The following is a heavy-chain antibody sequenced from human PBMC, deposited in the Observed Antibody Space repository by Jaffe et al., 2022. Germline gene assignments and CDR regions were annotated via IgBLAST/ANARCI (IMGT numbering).Heavy chain of an antibody. J-gene: IGHJ6*03. CDR2: IIPIFGTA. CDR3: AGGITMVRGVTIYGYYYYMDV. Sequence: QVQLVQSGAEVKKPGSSVKVSCKASGGTFSSYAISWVRQAPGQGLEWMGGIIPIFGTANYAQKFQGRVTITTDESTSTAYMELSSLRSEDTAVYYCAGGITMVRGVTIYGYYYYMDVWGKGTTVTVSS. D-gene: IGHD3-10*01. CDR1: GGTFSSYA. V-gene: IGHV1-69*05.